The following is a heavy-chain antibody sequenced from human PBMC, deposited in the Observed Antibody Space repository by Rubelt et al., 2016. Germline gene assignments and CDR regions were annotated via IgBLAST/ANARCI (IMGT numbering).Heavy chain of an antibody. CDR2: INHSGST. V-gene: IGHV4-34*01. CDR3: ARGRKRQQLSYYYYGMDV. CDR1: GGSFSGYY. Sequence: QVQLQQWGAGLLKPSETLSLTCAVYGGSFSGYYWSWIRQPPGKGLEWIGEINHSGSTNYNPSLKGGVTLSVDTYKNHVSRKRSSGTAADTAVYYCARGRKRQQLSYYYYGMDVWGQGTTVTVSS. D-gene: IGHD6-13*01. J-gene: IGHJ6*02.